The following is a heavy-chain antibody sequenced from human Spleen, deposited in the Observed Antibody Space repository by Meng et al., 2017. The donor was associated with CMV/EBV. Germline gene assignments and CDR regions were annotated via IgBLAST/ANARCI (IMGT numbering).Heavy chain of an antibody. CDR3: ARHADVGSTFTYFDY. Sequence: GAEVKKPGESLMISCKGSGYNFTNYWIGWVRQMPGKGLEWMGIIYPGDSDTRYSPSFQGQVTISSDKSLSTAHLQWSSLKASDTAMYYCARHADVGSTFTYFDYWGQGTLVTVSS. CDR2: IYPGDSDT. V-gene: IGHV5-51*01. CDR1: GYNFTNYW. J-gene: IGHJ4*02. D-gene: IGHD6-13*01.